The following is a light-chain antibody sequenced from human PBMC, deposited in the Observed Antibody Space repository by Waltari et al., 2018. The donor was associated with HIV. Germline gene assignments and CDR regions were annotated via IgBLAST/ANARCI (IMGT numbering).Light chain of an antibody. CDR2: GKN. CDR1: SLRRYY. V-gene: IGLV3-19*01. J-gene: IGLJ2*01. Sequence: SSELTQAPAVSVALGQTVRIQCQGDSLRRYYASWYQQKPGQAPILVIYGKNNRPSGIPDRFSGSSSGNTASLTITGAQAEDEADYYCNSRDSSGNHLVFGGGTKLTVL. CDR3: NSRDSSGNHLV.